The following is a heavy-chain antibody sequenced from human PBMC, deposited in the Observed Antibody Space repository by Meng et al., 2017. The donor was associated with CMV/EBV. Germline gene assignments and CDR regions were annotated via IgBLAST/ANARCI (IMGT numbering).Heavy chain of an antibody. CDR3: ARSGRSSSSGRSFLDY. V-gene: IGHV4-38-2*02. D-gene: IGHD6-6*01. CDR2: IYHSGST. J-gene: IGHJ4*02. Sequence: GSLRLSCTVSGYSISSGYYWGWIWQPPGKGLEWIGSIYHSGSTYYNPSLKSRVTISVDTSKNQFSLKLSSVTAADTAVYYCARSGRSSSSGRSFLDYWGQGTLVTVSS. CDR1: GYSISSGYY.